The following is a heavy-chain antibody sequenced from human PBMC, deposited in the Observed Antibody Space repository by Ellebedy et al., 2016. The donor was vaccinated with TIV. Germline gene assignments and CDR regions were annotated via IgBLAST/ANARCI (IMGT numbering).Heavy chain of an antibody. V-gene: IGHV3-23*01. D-gene: IGHD1-26*01. J-gene: IGHJ6*02. CDR3: AKDMVFGDGKWEIDV. CDR1: GFIFSGYA. CDR2: INAGGGKT. Sequence: PGGSLRLSCAASGFIFSGYAMSWVRQAPGKGLEWVSGINAGGGKTYYADSGKGRFTISRDNSKNTLYLQMNSLRAEDSAVYYCAKDMVFGDGKWEIDVWGQGTTVTVSS.